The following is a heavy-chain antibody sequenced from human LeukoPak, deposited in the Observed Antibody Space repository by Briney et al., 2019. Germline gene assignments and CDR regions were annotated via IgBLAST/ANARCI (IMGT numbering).Heavy chain of an antibody. Sequence: TSETLCLTCTVSGGSISSYYWSWIRQPPGKGLEWIGYIYYSGSTNYNPSLKSRVTISVDTSKNQFSLKLSSVTAADTAVYYCARMSGFWSGHNGDYYYYGMDVWGQGTTVTVSS. CDR2: IYYSGST. V-gene: IGHV4-59*01. J-gene: IGHJ6*02. CDR3: ARMSGFWSGHNGDYYYYGMDV. D-gene: IGHD3-3*01. CDR1: GGSISSYY.